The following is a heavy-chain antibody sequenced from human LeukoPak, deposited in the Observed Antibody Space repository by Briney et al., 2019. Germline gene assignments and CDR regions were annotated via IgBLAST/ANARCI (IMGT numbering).Heavy chain of an antibody. CDR1: GFTFSSYW. V-gene: IGHV3-74*01. CDR2: INSDGRMT. D-gene: IGHD2-21*02. Sequence: GGSLRLSCAASGFTFSSYWMDWVRQAPGKGLVWVSGINSDGRMTRYAESVKGRFTISRDNAKNTLYLQMNSLRAEGTSVYYRARVGSTDSPHAFDIWGQGTMVTVSS. CDR3: ARVGSTDSPHAFDI. J-gene: IGHJ3*02.